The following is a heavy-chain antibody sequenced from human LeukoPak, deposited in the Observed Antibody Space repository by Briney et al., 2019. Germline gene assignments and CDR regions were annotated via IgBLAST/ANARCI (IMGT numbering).Heavy chain of an antibody. Sequence: SETLSLTCTVSGGSIRSYYWNWIRQPAGKGLEWIGRIYVSGSTNYNPSLKSRATMSVDTSKNQFFLKLSSVTAADTAVYYCARVDSSGYYQDYWGQGTLVTVSS. D-gene: IGHD3-22*01. J-gene: IGHJ4*02. CDR1: GGSIRSYY. CDR3: ARVDSSGYYQDY. V-gene: IGHV4-4*07. CDR2: IYVSGST.